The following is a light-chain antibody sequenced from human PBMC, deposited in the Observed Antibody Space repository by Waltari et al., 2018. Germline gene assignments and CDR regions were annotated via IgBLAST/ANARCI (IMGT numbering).Light chain of an antibody. V-gene: IGKV3-20*01. J-gene: IGKJ1*01. CDR3: QQYGSSPS. CDR1: QSISSIF. CDR2: GVS. Sequence: EIVLTQSPGTLSLSPGERATLSCRASQSISSIFLAWYQQKPGQAPRLLISGVSTRATGVPDRFSGSGSGTDFTLSISRLEPEDSAVYYCQQYGSSPSFGQGTRVEIK.